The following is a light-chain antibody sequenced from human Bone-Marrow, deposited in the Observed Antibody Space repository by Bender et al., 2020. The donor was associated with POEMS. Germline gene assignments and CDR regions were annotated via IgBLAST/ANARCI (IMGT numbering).Light chain of an antibody. J-gene: IGLJ2*01. CDR1: SGHSNYA. Sequence: QLVVTQSPSASASLGASVKLTCTLSSGHSNYAIAWHQQQPEKGPRFLMKLNSDGSHSKGDGIPDRFSGSSSGAERYLTISSLQSEDEADYYCQTWGTGIRVFGGGTKVTVV. CDR3: QTWGTGIRV. CDR2: LNSDGSH. V-gene: IGLV4-69*02.